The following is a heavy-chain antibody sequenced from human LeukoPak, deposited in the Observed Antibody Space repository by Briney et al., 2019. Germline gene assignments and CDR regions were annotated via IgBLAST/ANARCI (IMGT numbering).Heavy chain of an antibody. D-gene: IGHD7-27*01. V-gene: IGHV4-39*01. CDR3: ARNHQAHWGSYWYFDL. CDR1: GASISSSSYY. CDR2: FYYSGST. J-gene: IGHJ2*01. Sequence: SETLSLTCTVSGASISSSSYYWGWIRQPPGKGLEWIGTFYYSGSTYYNPSLKSRVTISVDTSKNQFSLKLSSVTAADTAVYYCARNHQAHWGSYWYFDLWGRGTLVSVSP.